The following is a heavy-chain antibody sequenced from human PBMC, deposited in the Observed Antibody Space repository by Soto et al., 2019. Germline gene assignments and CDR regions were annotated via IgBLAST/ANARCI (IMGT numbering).Heavy chain of an antibody. CDR3: AKDLIVVVVAATRVGPLDY. Sequence: LRLSCAASGFTFSSYAMSWVRQAPGKGLEWVSAISGSGGSTYYADSVKGRFTISRDNSKNTLYLQMNSLRAEDTAVYYCAKDLIVVVVAATRVGPLDYWGQGTLVTVSS. J-gene: IGHJ4*02. CDR1: GFTFSSYA. D-gene: IGHD2-15*01. V-gene: IGHV3-23*01. CDR2: ISGSGGST.